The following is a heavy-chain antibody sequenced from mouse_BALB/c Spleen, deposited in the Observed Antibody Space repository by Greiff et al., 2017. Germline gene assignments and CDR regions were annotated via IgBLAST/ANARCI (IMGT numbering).Heavy chain of an antibody. CDR2: ISNGGGST. V-gene: IGHV5-12-2*01. Sequence: EVMLVESGGGLVQPGGSLKLSCAASGFTFSSYTMSWVRQTPEKRLEWVAYISNGGGSTYYPDTVKGRFTISRDNAKNTLYLQMSSLKSEDTAMYYCARHEDWFAYWGQGTLVTVSA. J-gene: IGHJ3*01. CDR3: ARHEDWFAY. CDR1: GFTFSSYT.